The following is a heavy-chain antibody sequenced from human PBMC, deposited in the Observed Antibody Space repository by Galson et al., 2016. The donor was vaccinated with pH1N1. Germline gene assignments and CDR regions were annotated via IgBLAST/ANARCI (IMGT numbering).Heavy chain of an antibody. V-gene: IGHV5-51*01. CDR1: GYNFTTYW. J-gene: IGHJ2*01. D-gene: IGHD2-15*01. CDR3: ARLVGIGYKPRYFDL. Sequence: QSGAEVKKPGESLKISCKASGYNFTTYWIGWVRQMPGKGLEWMGIIYPRDSETHYSLSIQGQVSISADNSLTTAYLQWNNLKASDTAMFFCARLVGIGYKPRYFDLWGRGTLVTVSS. CDR2: IYPRDSET.